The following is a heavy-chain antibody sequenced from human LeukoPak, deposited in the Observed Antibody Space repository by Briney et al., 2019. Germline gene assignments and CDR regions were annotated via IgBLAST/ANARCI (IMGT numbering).Heavy chain of an antibody. D-gene: IGHD3-22*01. J-gene: IGHJ3*02. CDR2: ISSSSSTT. CDR1: GFTFSSYS. Sequence: GGSLRLSCAASGFTFSSYSMNWVRQAPGKGLEWVSYISSSSSTTYYADSVKGRFTISRDNAKNSLYLQMNSLRDEDTAVYYCARDRYYYDSSGYRAFDIWGQGTMVTVSS. V-gene: IGHV3-48*02. CDR3: ARDRYYYDSSGYRAFDI.